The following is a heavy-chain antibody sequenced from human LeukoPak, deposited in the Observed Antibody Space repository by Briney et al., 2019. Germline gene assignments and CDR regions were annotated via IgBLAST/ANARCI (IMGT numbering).Heavy chain of an antibody. J-gene: IGHJ3*02. CDR1: RFTFSTYY. V-gene: IGHV3-21*01. D-gene: IGHD3-16*02. CDR2: ISSSGTYI. Sequence: GGSLRLSCAAPRFTFSTYYMNWVRQAPGKGLEWVSSISSSGTYIHYADSVKGRFTISRDNAKNSLYLQMNSLRAEDTAVYYCARDALNAFDIWGQGTMVTVSS. CDR3: ARDALNAFDI.